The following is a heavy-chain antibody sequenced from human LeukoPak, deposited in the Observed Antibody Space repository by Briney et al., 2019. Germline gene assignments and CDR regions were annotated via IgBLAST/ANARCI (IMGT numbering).Heavy chain of an antibody. CDR3: AREGYHYGSGSPYCFDR. CDR2: ISTTSSTI. D-gene: IGHD3-10*01. J-gene: IGHJ4*02. Sequence: GGSLRLSCAASRFTFSSYSMNWVRQAPGKGLEWVSYISTTSSTIYYADSVKGRSTISRDNAKNSLYLQMNSLRAEDTAVYYCAREGYHYGSGSPYCFDRWGQGTLVAVSS. V-gene: IGHV3-48*01. CDR1: RFTFSSYS.